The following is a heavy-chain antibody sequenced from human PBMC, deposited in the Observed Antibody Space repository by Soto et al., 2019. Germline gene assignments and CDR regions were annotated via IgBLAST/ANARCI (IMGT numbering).Heavy chain of an antibody. V-gene: IGHV6-1*01. Sequence: SQTLSLTCAISGDSVSSHSAAWSWIRQSPSRGLEWLGRTYYRSKWYNDYAVSVKSRIIINPDTSKNQVSLQLNSVTPEDTAVYYCARDDHCSGGSCYNLADYWGQGTLVTVSS. D-gene: IGHD2-15*01. CDR3: ARDDHCSGGSCYNLADY. J-gene: IGHJ4*02. CDR1: GDSVSSHSAA. CDR2: TYYRSKWYN.